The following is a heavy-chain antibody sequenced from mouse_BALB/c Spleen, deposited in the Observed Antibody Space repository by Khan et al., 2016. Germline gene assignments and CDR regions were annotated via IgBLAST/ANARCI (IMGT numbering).Heavy chain of an antibody. Sequence: QIQLVQSGPELKKPGETVKISCKASEYTFTNYGMNWVKQAPGKGLKWMGWINTNTGEPTYAEEFKGRFAFSLEASASTAYLQINNLKNEDSATYFWARTGDHPYYAMDYWGQGTSVTVSS. V-gene: IGHV9-3*02. D-gene: IGHD2-13*01. CDR1: EYTFTNYG. CDR3: ARTGDHPYYAMDY. J-gene: IGHJ4*01. CDR2: INTNTGEP.